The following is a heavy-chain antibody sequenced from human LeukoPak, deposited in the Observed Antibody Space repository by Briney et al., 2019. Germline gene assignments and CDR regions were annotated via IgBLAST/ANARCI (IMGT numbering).Heavy chain of an antibody. J-gene: IGHJ6*02. CDR1: GYSFTSYW. CDR2: IDPSDSYT. D-gene: IGHD6-13*01. CDR3: ARRSSSWYSYGMDV. Sequence: LGESLKIPCKGSGYSFTSYWISWVRQMPGKGLEWMGRIDPSDSYTNYSPSFQGHVTISADKSISTAYLQWSSLKASDTAMYYCARRSSSWYSYGMDVWGQGTTVTVSS. V-gene: IGHV5-10-1*01.